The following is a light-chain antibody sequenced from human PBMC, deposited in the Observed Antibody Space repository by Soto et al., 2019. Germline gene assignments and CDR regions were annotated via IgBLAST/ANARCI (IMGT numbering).Light chain of an antibody. J-gene: IGLJ2*01. CDR1: SSDIGGYNY. CDR3: ASYTSTTTLVV. V-gene: IGLV2-14*01. CDR2: GVN. Sequence: QSVLTQPASVSGSPGQSITISCTGTSSDIGGYNYVSWYQQHPGKAPRLVISGVNQRPSGISNRFSGSKSGNTASLTISGLQADDEAVYYCASYTSTTTLVVFGGGTKLTVL.